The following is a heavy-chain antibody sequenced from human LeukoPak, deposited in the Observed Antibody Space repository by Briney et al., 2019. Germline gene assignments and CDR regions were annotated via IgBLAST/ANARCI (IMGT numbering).Heavy chain of an antibody. CDR1: GFNFNNAW. Sequence: PGGSLRLSCAASGFNFNNAWMSWVRQAPGMGLEWVGRIKSKTSGGTTDYAAPVEGRFTISRDDSKNTLFLQMNSLKTEGTAFYYCTTYMAARPDNFGFWGQGTLVTVSS. V-gene: IGHV3-15*01. J-gene: IGHJ4*02. CDR3: TTYMAARPDNFGF. D-gene: IGHD6-6*01. CDR2: IKSKTSGGTT.